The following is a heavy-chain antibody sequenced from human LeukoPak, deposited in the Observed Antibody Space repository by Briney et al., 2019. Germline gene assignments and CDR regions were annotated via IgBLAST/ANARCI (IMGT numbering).Heavy chain of an antibody. CDR2: INPNSGGT. D-gene: IGHD3-10*01. V-gene: IGHV1-2*02. CDR3: ARDLYGSGSYTHYYYYMDV. CDR1: GYTFTGYY. J-gene: IGHJ6*03. Sequence: GASVKVSFKASGYTFTGYYMHWVRQAPGQGLEWMGWINPNSGGTNYAQKFQGRVTMTRDTSISTAYMELSRLRSDDTAVYYCARDLYGSGSYTHYYYYMDVWGKGTTVTISS.